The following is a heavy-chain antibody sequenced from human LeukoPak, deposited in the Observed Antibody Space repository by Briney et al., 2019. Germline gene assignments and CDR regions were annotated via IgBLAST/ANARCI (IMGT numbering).Heavy chain of an antibody. J-gene: IGHJ4*02. CDR1: GFTFSNAW. Sequence: PGGSLRLSCAASGFTFSNAWMNWVRQAPGKGLEWVGRIKSKTDGGTTDYAAPVKGRFTISRGDSKNTLYLQMNSLKTEDTAVYYCTTEVLGGSPVDYWGQGTLVTVSS. D-gene: IGHD1-26*01. CDR3: TTEVLGGSPVDY. CDR2: IKSKTDGGTT. V-gene: IGHV3-15*07.